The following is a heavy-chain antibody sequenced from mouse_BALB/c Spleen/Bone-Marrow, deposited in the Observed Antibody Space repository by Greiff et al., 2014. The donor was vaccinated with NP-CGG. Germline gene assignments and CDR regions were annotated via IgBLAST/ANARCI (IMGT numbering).Heavy chain of an antibody. V-gene: IGHV3-2*02. Sequence: VQLKESGPGLVKPSQSLSLTCTVTGYSITSDYAWNWIRQFPGNKLEWMGYISYSGSTSYNPSLKSRISITRDTSKNQFFLQLNSVTTEDTATYYCARGITTAWFAYWAKGLWSLSLQ. D-gene: IGHD2-4*01. CDR1: GYSITSDYA. CDR3: ARGITTAWFAY. J-gene: IGHJ3*01. CDR2: ISYSGST.